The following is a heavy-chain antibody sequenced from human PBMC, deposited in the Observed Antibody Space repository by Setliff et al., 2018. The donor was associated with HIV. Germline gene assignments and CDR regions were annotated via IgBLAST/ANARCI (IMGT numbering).Heavy chain of an antibody. D-gene: IGHD2-8*01. Sequence: SETLSLTCAVSGGSISSGGYSWNWIRQPPGKGLEWIGSIYYSGSTYYNPSLKSRVTISVDTSKNQFYLRLSSVTAADTAVYYCARRGRDGVFIMFATGFDPWGQGALVTVSS. CDR3: ARRGRDGVFIMFATGFDP. CDR1: GGSISSGGYS. CDR2: IYYSGST. V-gene: IGHV4-30-2*03. J-gene: IGHJ5*02.